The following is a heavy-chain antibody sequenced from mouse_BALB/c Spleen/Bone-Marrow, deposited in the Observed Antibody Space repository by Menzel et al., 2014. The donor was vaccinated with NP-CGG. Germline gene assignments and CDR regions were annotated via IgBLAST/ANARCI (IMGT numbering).Heavy chain of an antibody. Sequence: VQLKESGGGLAKPGGSLQLSCAASGFTFSTYAMSWVRQTPEKRLEWVANISSSGSYTYYPDSVKGRFTISRDNAKNTLYLQMSSLRSEDTAMFYCSRLRMITTYFDVWGAGTTVTVSS. V-gene: IGHV5-9-3*01. CDR1: GFTFSTYA. CDR2: ISSSGSYT. D-gene: IGHD2-4*01. CDR3: SRLRMITTYFDV. J-gene: IGHJ1*01.